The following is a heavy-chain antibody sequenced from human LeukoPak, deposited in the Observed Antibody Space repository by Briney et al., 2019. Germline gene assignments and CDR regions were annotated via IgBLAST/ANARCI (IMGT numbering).Heavy chain of an antibody. CDR2: IYYDGSA. CDR3: ARLELSYVDF. V-gene: IGHV4-39*01. D-gene: IGHD1-7*01. Sequence: SETLSLTCSASSDSIYGSSHYWAWIRQPPGKGLEWVASIYYDGSAYYSPSLKSRVTISIDTSKNQFSLRLKSATAADTAVYYCARLELSYVDFWGQGTLVTVSS. J-gene: IGHJ4*02. CDR1: SDSIYGSSHY.